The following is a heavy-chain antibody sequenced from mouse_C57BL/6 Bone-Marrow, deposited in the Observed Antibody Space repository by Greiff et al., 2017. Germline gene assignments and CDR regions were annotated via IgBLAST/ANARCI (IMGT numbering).Heavy chain of an antibody. Sequence: VKLQESGAELVRPGASVKLSCKASGYTFTDYYLNWVKQRPGQGLEWIARIYPGSGNTYYNEKFKGKATLTAEKSSSTAYMQLSSLTSEDSAVYCCTRAEEYYYGFAYWGQGTLVTVSA. V-gene: IGHV1-76*01. D-gene: IGHD1-1*01. CDR1: GYTFTDYY. CDR2: IYPGSGNT. J-gene: IGHJ3*01. CDR3: TRAEEYYYGFAY.